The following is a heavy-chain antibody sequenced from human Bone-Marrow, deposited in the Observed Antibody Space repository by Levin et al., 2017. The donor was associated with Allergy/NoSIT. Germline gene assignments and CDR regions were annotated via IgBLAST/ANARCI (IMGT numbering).Heavy chain of an antibody. V-gene: IGHV1-8*01. J-gene: IGHJ6*02. CDR3: ARNGYDNPYYYDYHGMDV. D-gene: IGHD5-12*01. CDR2: MNPHSGNT. CDR1: GYTFTSYD. Sequence: GESLKISCKASGYTFTSYDINWVRQATGQGLEWMGWMNPHSGNTGYAQKFQGRVTLTRNPSISTAYMELSSLRSEDTAVSCCARNGYDNPYYYDYHGMDVWGQGTTVTVS.